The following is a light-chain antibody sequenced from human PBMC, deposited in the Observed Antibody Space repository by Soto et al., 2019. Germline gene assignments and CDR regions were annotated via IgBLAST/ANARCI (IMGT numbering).Light chain of an antibody. CDR3: CSLTTSHTYV. CDR1: SFNVVSNS. Sequence: QSVLTQPPSASGTPGQRVTISCSESSFNVVSNSVNWYQQHPGKAPKLMIYHVTYRPSGVSNRYSGSKSGNSASLTISGLQADDEADYYCCSLTTSHTYVFGRGTKVTVL. CDR2: HVT. V-gene: IGLV2-14*03. J-gene: IGLJ1*01.